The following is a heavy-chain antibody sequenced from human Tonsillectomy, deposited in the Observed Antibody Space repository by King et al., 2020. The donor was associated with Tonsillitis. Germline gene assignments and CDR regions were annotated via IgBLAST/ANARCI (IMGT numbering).Heavy chain of an antibody. V-gene: IGHV3-9*01. Sequence: VQLVESGGGLVQPGRSLRLSCAASGFTFDDYAMHWVRQAPGRGLEWVSGISWNSGSIDYADSVKGRFTISRDNAKNSLYLQMSSLRAEDTAFYYCAKHKAAAGPDDAFDIWGQGTMVTVSS. CDR1: GFTFDDYA. J-gene: IGHJ3*02. D-gene: IGHD6-13*01. CDR2: ISWNSGSI. CDR3: AKHKAAAGPDDAFDI.